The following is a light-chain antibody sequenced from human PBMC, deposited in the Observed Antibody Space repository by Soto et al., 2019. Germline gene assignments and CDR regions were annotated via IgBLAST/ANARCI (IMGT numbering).Light chain of an antibody. CDR2: GAS. V-gene: IGKV1-39*01. J-gene: IGKJ4*01. CDR3: QQGYSTPPT. Sequence: DIQMTQSPSSLSASVGDRVTITCRASQSITKYLSWYRQKPGKAPEILIYGASTLQSGAPSRFIGSGSGIDVTLIISSLQPEAFATYYCQQGYSTPPTFGGGTKVEI. CDR1: QSITKY.